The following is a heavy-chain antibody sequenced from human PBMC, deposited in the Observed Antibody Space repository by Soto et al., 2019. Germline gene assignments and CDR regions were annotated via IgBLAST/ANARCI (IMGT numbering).Heavy chain of an antibody. J-gene: IGHJ6*03. V-gene: IGHV4-59*01. Sequence: SETLSLTCTVSGGSISSYYWSWIRQPPGKGLEWIGYIYYSGSTNYNPSLKSRVTISVDTSKNQVSLKLSSVTAADTAVCYCGRTMDYMDVWGKGTTVTVSS. CDR1: GGSISSYY. CDR2: IYYSGST. D-gene: IGHD2-8*01. CDR3: GRTMDYMDV.